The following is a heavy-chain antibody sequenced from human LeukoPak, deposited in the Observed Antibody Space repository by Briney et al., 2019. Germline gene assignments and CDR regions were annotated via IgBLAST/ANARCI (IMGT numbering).Heavy chain of an antibody. V-gene: IGHV4-30-2*01. CDR3: ARHSSNWGPYYFDY. CDR2: IFHSGST. Sequence: SQTLSLTCAVSGGSISSGGYSWSWIRQPPGKGLEWIGYIFHSGSTYYNPSLKSRVTISVDRSKNQFSLKLSSVTAADTAVYYCARHSSNWGPYYFDYWGQGTLVTVSS. J-gene: IGHJ4*02. CDR1: GGSISSGGYS. D-gene: IGHD7-27*01.